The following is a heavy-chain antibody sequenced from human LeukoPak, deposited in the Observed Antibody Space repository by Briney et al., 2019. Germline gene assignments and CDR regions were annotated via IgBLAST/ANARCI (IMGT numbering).Heavy chain of an antibody. J-gene: IGHJ4*02. V-gene: IGHV3-74*01. CDR2: INSDGTSK. CDR1: GFTFSSYW. CDR3: ARGPPYSSGCPDY. Sequence: GCLRLSCVASGFTFSSYWMHWVRQAPGKGLVWISRINSDGTSKNYAGSVKGRFTISRDNAKNTLYLQMNSLRAEDTAVYYCARGPPYSSGCPDYWGQGNLVSVSS. D-gene: IGHD6-19*01.